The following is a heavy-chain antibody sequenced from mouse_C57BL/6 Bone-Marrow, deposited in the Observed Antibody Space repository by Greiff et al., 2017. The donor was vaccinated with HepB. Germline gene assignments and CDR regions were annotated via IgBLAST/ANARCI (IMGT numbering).Heavy chain of an antibody. Sequence: VQLQQSGPELVKPGASVKISCKASGYAFSSSWMNWVKQRPGKGLEWIGRIYPGDGDTNYNGKFKGKATLTADKSSSTAYMQLSSLTSEDSAVYFCAVYGNYDYWGQGTTLPVSS. CDR2: IYPGDGDT. CDR1: GYAFSSSW. V-gene: IGHV1-82*01. CDR3: AVYGNYDY. J-gene: IGHJ2*01. D-gene: IGHD2-1*01.